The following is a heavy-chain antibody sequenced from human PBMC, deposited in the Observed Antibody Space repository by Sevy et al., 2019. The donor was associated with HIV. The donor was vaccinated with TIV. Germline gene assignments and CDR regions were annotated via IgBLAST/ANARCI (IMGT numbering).Heavy chain of an antibody. Sequence: SETLSLTYNVSGGSIRSGRYYWSWIRQPAGKGLEWIGRIYIRGTTNYNPSLKSRITMSVDTSKNQFSLKLSSVTATDTAVYYCARELSDYGMDVWGQGTTVTVSS. V-gene: IGHV4-61*02. CDR3: ARELSDYGMDV. CDR2: IYIRGTT. CDR1: GGSIRSGRYY. J-gene: IGHJ6*02.